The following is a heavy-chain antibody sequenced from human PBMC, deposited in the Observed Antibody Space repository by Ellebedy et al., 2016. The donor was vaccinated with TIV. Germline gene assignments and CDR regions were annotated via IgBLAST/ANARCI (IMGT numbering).Heavy chain of an antibody. CDR1: GASISSYF. J-gene: IGHJ3*02. CDR3: AKEGLSALGTDGAFDI. Sequence: MPGGSLRLSCSISGASISSYFWSWIRQPPGKGLEWIGYVFYSGATKYNPSLKSRVTISVDTSKSQFSLKLRSVTAADTAVYYCAKEGLSALGTDGAFDIWGQGTMVTVSS. CDR2: VFYSGAT. D-gene: IGHD6-13*01. V-gene: IGHV4-59*01.